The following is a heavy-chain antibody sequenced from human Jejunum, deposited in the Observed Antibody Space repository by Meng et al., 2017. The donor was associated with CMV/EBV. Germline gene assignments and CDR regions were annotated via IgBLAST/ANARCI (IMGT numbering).Heavy chain of an antibody. CDR2: VGATGTFT. Sequence: EXHLLEXXXGLVQPGXCLRLSXEASGFIFTTYAMAWVRQAPGKGLEWVSLVGATGTFTSYADSVRGRFAISRDNSRNTVYLQMNSLRVEDTAVYYCVKCLGTPGTEWFDPWGQGTLVTVSS. J-gene: IGHJ5*02. CDR3: VKCLGTPGTEWFDP. D-gene: IGHD1/OR15-1a*01. CDR1: GFIFTTYA. V-gene: IGHV3-23*01.